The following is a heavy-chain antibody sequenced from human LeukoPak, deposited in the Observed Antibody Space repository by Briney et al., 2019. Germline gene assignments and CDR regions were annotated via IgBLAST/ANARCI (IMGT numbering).Heavy chain of an antibody. V-gene: IGHV4-39*01. CDR3: ARVLAAGRTNWFDP. CDR2: IYYSGST. J-gene: IGHJ5*02. Sequence: SETLSLTCTVSGGSISSSSYYWGWIRQPPGKGLEWIGSIYYSGSTYYNPSLKSRVTISVDTSKNQFSLKLSSVTAADTAVYYCARVLAAGRTNWFDPWGQGTLVTVSS. CDR1: GGSISSSSYY. D-gene: IGHD6-13*01.